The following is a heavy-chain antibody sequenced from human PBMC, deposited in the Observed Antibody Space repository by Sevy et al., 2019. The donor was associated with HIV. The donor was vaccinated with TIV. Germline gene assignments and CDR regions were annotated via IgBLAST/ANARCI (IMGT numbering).Heavy chain of an antibody. V-gene: IGHV3-23*01. J-gene: IGHJ6*03. CDR3: AEGGGGHYDPDEIGYYFYYYNMDV. D-gene: IGHD3-22*01. CDR2: ISGSGTRT. CDR1: GFSFDSYG. Sequence: GGSLRLSCAVSGFSFDSYGMTWVRQAPGKGLEWVSGISGSGTRTYYADSVKGRFIISRDNSKNTLYLQMNSLRSEDTGIYCRAEGGGGHYDPDEIGYYFYYYNMDVWGKGTTVTVSS.